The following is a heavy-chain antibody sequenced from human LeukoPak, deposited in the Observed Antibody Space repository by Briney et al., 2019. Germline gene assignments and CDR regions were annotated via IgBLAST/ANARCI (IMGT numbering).Heavy chain of an antibody. V-gene: IGHV4-59*08. J-gene: IGHJ4*02. CDR1: RGSISSYY. CDR2: IYYSGST. Sequence: PSETLSLTRTVSRGSISSYYWSWIRQPPPKGLEWIGYIYYSGSTNYNPSLKSRVTISVDTSKNQFSMKLSSVTAADTAVYYCARLTAGYSSSRRYGFDYWGQGTRVTVSS. D-gene: IGHD6-13*01. CDR3: ARLTAGYSSSRRYGFDY.